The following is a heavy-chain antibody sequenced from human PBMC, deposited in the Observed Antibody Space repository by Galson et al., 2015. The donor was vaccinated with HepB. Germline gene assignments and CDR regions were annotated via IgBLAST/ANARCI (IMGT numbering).Heavy chain of an antibody. Sequence: SLRLSCAASGFTFSNYWMSWVRQAPGKGLEWVANIKEDGSEKYYVDSVKGRFTISRDNAKNSLYLQMDSLRAEDTAAYYCARDIPYYYDSSGRDGAFDIWGQGTMVTVSS. CDR3: ARDIPYYYDSSGRDGAFDI. CDR2: IKEDGSEK. CDR1: GFTFSNYW. D-gene: IGHD3-22*01. J-gene: IGHJ3*02. V-gene: IGHV3-7*03.